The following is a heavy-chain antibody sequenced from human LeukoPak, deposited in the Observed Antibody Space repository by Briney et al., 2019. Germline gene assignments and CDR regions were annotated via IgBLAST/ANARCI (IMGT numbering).Heavy chain of an antibody. CDR1: GFTFSDYA. D-gene: IGHD4-17*01. Sequence: GGSLRLSCAASGFTFSDYALIWVRQAPGKGLEWISAIRGTGGTTYYADSVKGRCTISRDNSRNTVYLQMNSLRAEDTALHFCGKDLNGDYVGAFDFWGPGTMVTVSS. J-gene: IGHJ3*01. CDR2: IRGTGGTT. V-gene: IGHV3-23*01. CDR3: GKDLNGDYVGAFDF.